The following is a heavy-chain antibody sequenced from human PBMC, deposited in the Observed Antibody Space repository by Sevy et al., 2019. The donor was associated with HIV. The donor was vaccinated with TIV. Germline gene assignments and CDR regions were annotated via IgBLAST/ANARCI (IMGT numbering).Heavy chain of an antibody. V-gene: IGHV3-53*01. D-gene: IGHD3-10*01. Sequence: GGSLRLSCAASGFTVSSNYMSWVRLAPGKGLEWVSVIYSGGSTYYADSVKGRFTISRDNSKNTLYLQMNSLRAEDTAVYYCARDRGGAGHYYGMDVWGQGTTVTVSS. CDR2: IYSGGST. CDR1: GFTVSSNY. J-gene: IGHJ6*02. CDR3: ARDRGGAGHYYGMDV.